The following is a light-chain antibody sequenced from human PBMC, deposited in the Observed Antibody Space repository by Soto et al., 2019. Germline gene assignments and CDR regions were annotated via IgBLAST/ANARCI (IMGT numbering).Light chain of an antibody. CDR2: GAS. Sequence: EIVLTQSPGTLSLSPGERATLSCRASQSVSNNYLAWYQQKPGQAPRLLIYGASSRATGIPDRFSGSGSGTDFTLTISRPEPEDFAVYYCQQYNNWPPDTFGQGTRLAIK. J-gene: IGKJ5*01. V-gene: IGKV3-20*01. CDR3: QQYNNWPPDT. CDR1: QSVSNNY.